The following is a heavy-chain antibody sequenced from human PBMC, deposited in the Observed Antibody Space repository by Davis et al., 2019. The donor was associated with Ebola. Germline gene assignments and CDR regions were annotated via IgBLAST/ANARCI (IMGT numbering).Heavy chain of an antibody. CDR1: GYTFTGYF. Sequence: ASVKVSCKASGYTFTGYFIHWVRQAPGQGLEWLGWINPKSGGTNSAQKFLGRVTVTRDTSIGTVYMELTRLRPDDTAVYYCARVTRYWGGDVDYFQHWGQGTLVTVAS. V-gene: IGHV1-2*02. D-gene: IGHD2-21*01. CDR2: INPKSGGT. CDR3: ARVTRYWGGDVDYFQH. J-gene: IGHJ4*02.